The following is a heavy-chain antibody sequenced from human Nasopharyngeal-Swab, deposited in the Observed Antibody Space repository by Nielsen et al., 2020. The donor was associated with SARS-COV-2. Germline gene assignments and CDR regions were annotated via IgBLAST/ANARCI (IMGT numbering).Heavy chain of an antibody. D-gene: IGHD4-11*01. J-gene: IGHJ4*02. V-gene: IGHV3-21*01. CDR3: ARWDYSNYDLDY. CDR1: GFTFSSYS. CDR2: ISSSSYI. Sequence: GESLKISCAASGFTFSSYSMNWVRQAPGKGLEWVSSISSSSYIYYADSVKGRFTISRDNAKNSLYLQMNSLRAEDTAVYYCARWDYSNYDLDYWGRGTLVTVSS.